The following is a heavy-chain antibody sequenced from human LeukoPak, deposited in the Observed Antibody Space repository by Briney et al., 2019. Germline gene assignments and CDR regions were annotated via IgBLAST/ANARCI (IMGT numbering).Heavy chain of an antibody. CDR3: ARDVGRLVIVGATGHFDY. D-gene: IGHD1-26*01. CDR2: INPNSGGT. V-gene: IGHV1-2*02. J-gene: IGHJ4*02. Sequence: GASVKVSCKASGYTFTAYYMHWVRQAPGQGLEWMGWINPNSGGTNYAQKFQGRVTMTRDTSISTAYMELSRLRSDDTAVYYCARDVGRLVIVGATGHFDYWGQGTLVTVSP. CDR1: GYTFTAYY.